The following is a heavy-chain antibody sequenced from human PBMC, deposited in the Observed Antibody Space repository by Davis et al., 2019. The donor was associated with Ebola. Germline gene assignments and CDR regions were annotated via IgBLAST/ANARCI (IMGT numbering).Heavy chain of an antibody. V-gene: IGHV3-30-3*01. CDR2: LSIRRTKE. D-gene: IGHD3-3*01. CDR1: GFAFNSNA. CDR3: VRDWVYYAQVEFES. Sequence: GESLKISCAASGFAFNSNAMHWARQSPGKGLERVALLSIRRTKERYAPSVMGRFTVFRDDSKSIFYLKMNSVRAEDTAVYYCVRDWVYYAQVEFESWGQGALVTVSS. J-gene: IGHJ4*02.